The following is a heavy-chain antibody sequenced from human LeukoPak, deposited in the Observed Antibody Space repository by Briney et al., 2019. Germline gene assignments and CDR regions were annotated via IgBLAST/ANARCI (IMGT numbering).Heavy chain of an antibody. CDR1: GASISNSRYY. CDR3: ARGRIAVAGKGYFQH. D-gene: IGHD6-19*01. CDR2: INHSGST. Sequence: SETLSLTCTVSGASISNSRYYWGWIRQPPGKGLEWIGEINHSGSTNYNPSLKSRVTISVDTSKNQFSLKLSSVTAADTAVYYCARGRIAVAGKGYFQHWGQGTLVTVSS. J-gene: IGHJ1*01. V-gene: IGHV4-39*07.